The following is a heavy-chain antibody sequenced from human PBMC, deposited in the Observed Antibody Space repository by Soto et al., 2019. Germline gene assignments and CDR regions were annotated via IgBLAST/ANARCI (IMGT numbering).Heavy chain of an antibody. CDR1: SGSFTGYY. CDR3: VRGQPHRITIFEVVIRSYDYGMDV. J-gene: IGHJ6*02. Sequence: QVQLQQWGAGLLKPSETLSLTCAVYSGSFTGYYWTWIRQTPGKGLEWIGEINYRGSSYYNPSLESRISMAVDTSENQFSLKLRSVTAADTAVYFCVRGQPHRITIFEVVIRSYDYGMDVWGQGTTVTVSS. CDR2: INYRGSS. V-gene: IGHV4-34*01. D-gene: IGHD3-3*02.